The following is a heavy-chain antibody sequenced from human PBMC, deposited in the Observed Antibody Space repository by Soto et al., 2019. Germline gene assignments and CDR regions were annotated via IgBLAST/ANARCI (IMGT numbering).Heavy chain of an antibody. V-gene: IGHV2-5*01. CDR3: AQSNAEYGMGV. J-gene: IGHJ6*02. CDR1: GISLSTRGMG. CDR2: IYWNDDP. Sequence: SGPPLVNPAKTLTPTCTFYGISLSTRGMGVAWIRQPPGRALEWLALIYWNDDPRYSPSLKSRLTLTKDTTKNQVVLTMSNMDRVDTATYDCAQSNAEYGMGVWHQGTMVTVSS.